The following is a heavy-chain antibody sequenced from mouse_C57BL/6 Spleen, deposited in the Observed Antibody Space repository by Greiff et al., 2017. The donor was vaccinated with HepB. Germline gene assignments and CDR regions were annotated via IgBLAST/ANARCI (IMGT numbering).Heavy chain of an antibody. J-gene: IGHJ2*01. CDR1: GYTFTGYW. Sequence: VKLMESGAELMKPGASVKLSCKATGYTFTGYWIEWVKQRPGHGLEWIGEILPGSGSTNYNEKFKGKATLTADTSSNTAYMQLSSLTTEDSAIYYCASLYYGYFYYFDYWGQGTTLTVSS. CDR3: ASLYYGYFYYFDY. CDR2: ILPGSGST. V-gene: IGHV1-9*01. D-gene: IGHD2-3*01.